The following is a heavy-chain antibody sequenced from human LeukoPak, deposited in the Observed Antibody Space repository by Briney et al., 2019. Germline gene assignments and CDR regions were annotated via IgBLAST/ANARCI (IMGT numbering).Heavy chain of an antibody. CDR1: GGTFSSYA. CDR3: VGGVIGLQLTGGFDY. J-gene: IGHJ4*02. V-gene: IGHV1-69*13. Sequence: ASVKVSCKASGGTFSSYAISWVRQAPGQGLEWMGGIIPIFGTANYAQKFQGRVTITADESTSTAYMELSSLRSEDTAVYYCVGGVIGLQLTGGFDYWGQGTLVTVSS. CDR2: IIPIFGTA. D-gene: IGHD5-24*01.